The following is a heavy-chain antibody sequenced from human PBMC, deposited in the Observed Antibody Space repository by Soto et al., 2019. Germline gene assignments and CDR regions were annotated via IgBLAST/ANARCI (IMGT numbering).Heavy chain of an antibody. CDR2: ISGSGGNT. J-gene: IGHJ4*02. CDR1: GFTFSSYA. Sequence: EVQLLESGGGLVQPGGSLRLSCTASGFTFSSYAMSWVRQAPGKGLGWVSGISGSGGNTYYADSVKGRFTISRDNSKNTLYLQMNSLRGEDTAVYYCAKSITARPFDYWGQGALVTVSS. V-gene: IGHV3-23*01. D-gene: IGHD6-6*01. CDR3: AKSITARPFDY.